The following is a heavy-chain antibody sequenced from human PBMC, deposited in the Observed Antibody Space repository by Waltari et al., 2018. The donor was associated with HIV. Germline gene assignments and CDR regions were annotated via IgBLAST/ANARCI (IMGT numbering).Heavy chain of an antibody. V-gene: IGHV3-53*04. CDR2: IYSGGST. CDR1: RFTASSNY. D-gene: IGHD1-26*01. J-gene: IGHJ4*02. CDR3: ARDGGSYSGGDY. Sequence: EVQLVASGGGLVQPGGSLRFSCAAPRFTASSNYMHWVRQDPGTGLEWVSVIYSGGSTYYADSVKGRFTISRHNSKNTLYLQMNSLRAEDTAVYYCARDGGSYSGGDYWGQGTLVTVSS.